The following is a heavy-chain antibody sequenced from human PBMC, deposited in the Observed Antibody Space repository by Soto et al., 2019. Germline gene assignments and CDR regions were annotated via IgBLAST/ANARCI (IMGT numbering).Heavy chain of an antibody. Sequence: SQTLSLTCDISGDSVSSNSAGWNWIRQTPSRGLEWLGRTYYKSKWYYTYAASVKSRITVSPDTSKNQFSLQLTSVTPEDTAVYSCARGSWDDFRGNYYMEVWENGPTFTFSS. CDR1: GDSVSSNSAG. J-gene: IGHJ6*03. V-gene: IGHV6-1*01. CDR3: ARGSWDDFRGNYYMEV. CDR2: TYYKSKWYY. D-gene: IGHD1-1*01.